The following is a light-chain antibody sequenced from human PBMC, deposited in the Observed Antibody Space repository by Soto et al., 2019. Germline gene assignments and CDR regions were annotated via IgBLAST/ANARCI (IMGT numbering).Light chain of an antibody. CDR3: QQYGSTPLT. Sequence: EIVLTQSPGTLSLSPGERATLSCRASQSVGNNYLAWYQQKPGQAPRFLIYDASSRATGIPDRFSGSGSGTDFTLTISRLETEDFAVYYCQQYGSTPLTFGGGTMVEIK. J-gene: IGKJ4*01. CDR2: DAS. V-gene: IGKV3-20*01. CDR1: QSVGNNY.